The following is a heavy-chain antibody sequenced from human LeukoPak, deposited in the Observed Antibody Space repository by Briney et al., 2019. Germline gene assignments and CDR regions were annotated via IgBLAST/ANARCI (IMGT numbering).Heavy chain of an antibody. CDR2: INPSRGGT. D-gene: IGHD4-17*01. CDR1: GYTFTGYY. CDR3: ASEGPYGDDAFDI. V-gene: IGHV1-2*02. J-gene: IGHJ3*02. Sequence: ASVKVSCKASGYTFTGYYMHWVRQAPGQVLEWIGWINPSRGGTNYAQKFQGRVTMTRETSIRTAYMELSRLRSDDTAVYYCASEGPYGDDAFDIWGQGTKVTVSS.